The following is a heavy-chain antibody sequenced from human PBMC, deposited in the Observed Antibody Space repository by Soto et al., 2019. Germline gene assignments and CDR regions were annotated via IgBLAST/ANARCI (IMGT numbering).Heavy chain of an antibody. CDR3: ARVSGTYPYYGMGA. V-gene: IGHV1-3*04. J-gene: IGHJ6*02. CDR1: GYTFTSYA. CDR2: INTGNGNT. Sequence: GASVKVSCKASGYTFTSYAIHWVRQAPGQRLEWMAWINTGNGNTKYSQKFQGRVTITRDTSASTAYMELSSLRSEDTAVYYCARVSGTYPYYGMGAWGQGTTVTVSS. D-gene: IGHD3-10*01.